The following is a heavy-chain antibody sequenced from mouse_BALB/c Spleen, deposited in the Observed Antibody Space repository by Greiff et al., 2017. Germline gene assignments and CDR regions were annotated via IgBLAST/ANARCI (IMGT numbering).Heavy chain of an antibody. D-gene: IGHD1-1*01. V-gene: IGHV3-6*02. CDR1: GYSITGGYY. CDR2: ISYDGSN. CDR3: ANNYGSSHYYFDY. Sequence: EVKLQESGPGLVKPSQSLSLTCSVTGYSITGGYYWNWIRQFPGNKLEWMGYISYDGSNNYNPSLQNRTSITRDTSKNQFFLKLNPVMTEDTATYYCANNYGSSHYYFDYWGQGTTLTVSS. J-gene: IGHJ2*01.